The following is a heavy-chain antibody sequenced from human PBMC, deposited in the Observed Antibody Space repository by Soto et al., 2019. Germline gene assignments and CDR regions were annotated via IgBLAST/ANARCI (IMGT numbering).Heavy chain of an antibody. CDR3: AKETYSSSSAFDY. J-gene: IGHJ4*02. D-gene: IGHD6-6*01. CDR2: ISWDGGST. V-gene: IGHV3-43*01. CDR1: GFTFDDYT. Sequence: EVQLVESGGVVVQPGGSLRLSCAASGFTFDDYTMHWVRQAPGKGLEWVSLISWDGGSTYYADSVKGRFSISRDNSKNSLYLQMNSLRTEDTALYYCAKETYSSSSAFDYWGQGTLVTVSS.